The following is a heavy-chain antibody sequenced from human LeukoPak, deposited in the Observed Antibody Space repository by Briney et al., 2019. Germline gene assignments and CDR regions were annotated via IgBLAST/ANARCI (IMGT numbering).Heavy chain of an antibody. Sequence: GGSLRLSCAASGFLFSKAWMNWVRQAPGKGLEWVSAISGSGGSTYYADSVKGRFTISRDNSKNTLYLQMNSLRAEDTAVYYCAKSRYYDYVWGSYRYLLFDYWGQGTLVTVSS. J-gene: IGHJ4*02. CDR2: ISGSGGST. D-gene: IGHD3-16*02. V-gene: IGHV3-23*01. CDR3: AKSRYYDYVWGSYRYLLFDY. CDR1: GFLFSKAW.